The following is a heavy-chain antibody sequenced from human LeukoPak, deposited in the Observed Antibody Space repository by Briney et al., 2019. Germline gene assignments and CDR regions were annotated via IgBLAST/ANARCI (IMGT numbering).Heavy chain of an antibody. J-gene: IGHJ4*02. CDR3: ARIMNSSPDY. V-gene: IGHV3-30*03. CDR2: ISYDGSNK. CDR1: GFTFSSYG. Sequence: GGSLRLSCAASGFTFSSYGMHWVRQAPGKGLEWVAVISYDGSNKYYADSVKGRFTISRDNAKNSVYLQMNSLRAEDTAVYYCARIMNSSPDYWGQGTLVTVSS. D-gene: IGHD6-13*01.